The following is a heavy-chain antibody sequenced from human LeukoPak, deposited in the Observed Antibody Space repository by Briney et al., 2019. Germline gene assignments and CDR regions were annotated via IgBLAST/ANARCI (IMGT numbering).Heavy chain of an antibody. D-gene: IGHD2-8*01. CDR3: ARGLMVYAIQQYPRE. CDR1: GYTFTGYY. V-gene: IGHV1-2*06. J-gene: IGHJ4*02. Sequence: GASVKVSCKASGYTFTGYYMHWVRQAPGQGLEWMGRINPNSGGTNYAQKFQGRVTMTRDTSISTAYMELSRLRSDDTAVYYCARGLMVYAIQQYPREWGQGTLVTVSS. CDR2: INPNSGGT.